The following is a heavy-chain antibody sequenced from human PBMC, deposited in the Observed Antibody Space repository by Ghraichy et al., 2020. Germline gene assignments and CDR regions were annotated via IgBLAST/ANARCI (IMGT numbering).Heavy chain of an antibody. CDR2: IIPIFGTA. CDR1: GGTFSSYA. D-gene: IGHD2-2*01. CDR3: ARERLDCSSTSCPAGGWFDP. V-gene: IGHV1-69*06. J-gene: IGHJ5*02. Sequence: SVKVSCKASGGTFSSYAISWVRQAPGQGLEWMGGIIPIFGTANYAQKFQGRVTITADKSTSTAYMELSSLRSEDTAVYYCARERLDCSSTSCPAGGWFDPWGQGTLVTVSS.